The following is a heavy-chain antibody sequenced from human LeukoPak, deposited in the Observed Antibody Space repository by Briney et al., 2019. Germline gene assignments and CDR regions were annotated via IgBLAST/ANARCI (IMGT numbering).Heavy chain of an antibody. CDR2: ISYDGSNK. V-gene: IGHV3-30*03. Sequence: GRSLRLSCAASGFTFSSYGMHWVRQAPGKGLEWVAVISYDGSNKYYADSVKGRFTISRDNSKNTLYLQMNSLRAEDTAVYYCASGITGTWGQGTLVTVSS. CDR3: ASGITGT. J-gene: IGHJ5*02. D-gene: IGHD1-20*01. CDR1: GFTFSSYG.